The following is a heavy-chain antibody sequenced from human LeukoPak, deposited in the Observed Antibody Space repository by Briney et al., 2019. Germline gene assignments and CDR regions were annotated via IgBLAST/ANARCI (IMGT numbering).Heavy chain of an antibody. V-gene: IGHV4-34*01. D-gene: IGHD3-10*01. CDR1: VGSFSGYY. CDR3: ARGYYGSGSHCCHMDV. J-gene: IGHJ6*03. Sequence: SETLSLTCAVYVGSFSGYYWSWIRQPPGKGLEWIGEINHSGSTNYNSSLKSRVTISVDTSKNQFSLKLSSVTAADTAVYYCARGYYGSGSHCCHMDVWGKGTTITVSS. CDR2: INHSGST.